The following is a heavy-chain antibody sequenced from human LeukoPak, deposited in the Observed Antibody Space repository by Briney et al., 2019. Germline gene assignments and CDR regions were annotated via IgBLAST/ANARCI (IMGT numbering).Heavy chain of an antibody. CDR1: GYTSSNYP. Sequence: ASVKVSCKTSGYTSSNYPLNWVRQAPGQGLEWMGWINTNTGNPTYAQGFTGRFVFSLDTSVSTAFLQISSLKAEDTAVYYCARDLRTAAASPGFDPWGQGTLVTVSS. CDR3: ARDLRTAAASPGFDP. CDR2: INTNTGNP. J-gene: IGHJ5*02. V-gene: IGHV7-4-1*02. D-gene: IGHD6-13*01.